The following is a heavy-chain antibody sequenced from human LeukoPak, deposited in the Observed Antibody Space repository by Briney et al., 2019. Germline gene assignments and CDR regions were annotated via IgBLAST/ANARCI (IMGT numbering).Heavy chain of an antibody. D-gene: IGHD2-15*01. CDR2: ISSSSSTI. CDR1: GFTFSSYG. Sequence: GGSLRLSCAASGFTFSSYGMTWVRQAPGKGLEWVSYISSSSSTIYYADSVKGRFTISRDNAKNSLYLQLNSLRAEDTAVYYCARVSPNIDPRYCSGGSCAKAGFDYWGQGTLVTVSS. J-gene: IGHJ4*02. V-gene: IGHV3-48*01. CDR3: ARVSPNIDPRYCSGGSCAKAGFDY.